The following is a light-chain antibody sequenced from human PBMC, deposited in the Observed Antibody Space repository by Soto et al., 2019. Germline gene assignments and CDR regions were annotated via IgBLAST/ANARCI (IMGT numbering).Light chain of an antibody. CDR3: QQRSNWPFALT. CDR2: DAS. Sequence: EIVLTQSPATLSLSPGERATLSCSASQSVSRYLAWYQLKPGQPPRLLIYDASNRPTGIPARFSGSESGTGFTLTISSLEPEDFAVYYCQQRSNWPFALTFGGGTKVEIK. J-gene: IGKJ4*01. CDR1: QSVSRY. V-gene: IGKV3-11*01.